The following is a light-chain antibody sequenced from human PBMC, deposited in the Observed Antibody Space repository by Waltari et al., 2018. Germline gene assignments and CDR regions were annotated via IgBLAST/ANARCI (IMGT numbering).Light chain of an antibody. Sequence: QSVLTQSHSMSGAPGQRVTISCTGSNSNLGAGYDVHWYPRRPGAAPQVISYYINNRPSGIPDRFPDSKSGTSATLPITGLQAEDEADYYCHSYDSILNEVFGGWTKLTVL. CDR2: YIN. CDR3: HSYDSILNEV. CDR1: NSNLGAGYD. J-gene: IGLJ2*01. V-gene: IGLV1-40*01.